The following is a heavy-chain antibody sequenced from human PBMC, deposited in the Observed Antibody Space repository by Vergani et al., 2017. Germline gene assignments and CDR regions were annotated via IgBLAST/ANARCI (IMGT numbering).Heavy chain of an antibody. J-gene: IGHJ6*02. CDR3: ARHIQMATISGYYYGMDV. CDR2: IIPIFGTA. Sequence: QVQLVQSGAEVKKPGSSVKVSCKASGGTFSSYAISWVRQAPGQGLEWMGGIIPIFGTANYAQKFQGRVTITADESTSTAYMELSSLRSEDTAVYYCARHIQMATISGYYYGMDVWGQGTTVTVSS. V-gene: IGHV1-69*01. D-gene: IGHD5-24*01. CDR1: GGTFSSYA.